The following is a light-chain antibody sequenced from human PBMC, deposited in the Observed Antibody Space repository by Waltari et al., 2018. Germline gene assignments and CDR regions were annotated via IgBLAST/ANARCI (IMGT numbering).Light chain of an antibody. Sequence: DIVMTQSPDSLAVSLGERATINCKSSQSVLYRSDKKNYLGWYQQKPGLPPKLLIYWASTRESGVPDRFSGSGSGTDFTLTISSLQAEDVAVYYCQQYYSSPVTFGQGTRLEIK. V-gene: IGKV4-1*01. CDR1: QSVLYRSDKKNY. CDR2: WAS. CDR3: QQYYSSPVT. J-gene: IGKJ5*01.